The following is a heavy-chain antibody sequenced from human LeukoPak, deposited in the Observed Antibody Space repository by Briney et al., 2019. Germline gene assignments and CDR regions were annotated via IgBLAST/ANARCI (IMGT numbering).Heavy chain of an antibody. CDR2: IKQDGSEA. V-gene: IGHV3-7*04. CDR1: EFTFNRYW. Sequence: QPGGSLRLSCAASEFTFNRYWMSWVRQAPGKGLQWVANIKQDGSEAHYVDSVKGRFTISRDNAKNSLFLQMNSLRGEDSAVYHCAGSGPPYGFDIWGQGTMVTVSS. J-gene: IGHJ3*02. D-gene: IGHD1-1*01. CDR3: AGSGPPYGFDI.